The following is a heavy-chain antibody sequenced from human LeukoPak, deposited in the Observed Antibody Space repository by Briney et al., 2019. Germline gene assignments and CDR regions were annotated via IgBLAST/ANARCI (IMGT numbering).Heavy chain of an antibody. CDR2: IIPIFGTA. Sequence: GASVEVSCKASGGTFSRYAISWVRQAPGQGLEWMGRIIPIFGTAYYAQKFQGRVTVTTDESTSTAYMELSSLRSEDTAVYYCARDQEAYYYGSGSSLYIWGQGTMVTVSS. V-gene: IGHV1-69*05. CDR3: ARDQEAYYYGSGSSLYI. CDR1: GGTFSRYA. J-gene: IGHJ3*02. D-gene: IGHD3-10*01.